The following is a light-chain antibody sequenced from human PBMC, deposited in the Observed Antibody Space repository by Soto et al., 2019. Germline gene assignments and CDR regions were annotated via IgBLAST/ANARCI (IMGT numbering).Light chain of an antibody. Sequence: DIQMTQSPSTLSASVGDRVSITCRASESISSWLAWYQQKPGKAPKILINKASNLESGVPSRFSGSGSGTEFALTISSLQPDDFATYYCQQYNTYPLTFCGGTQVEIK. CDR2: KAS. CDR1: ESISSW. V-gene: IGKV1-5*03. J-gene: IGKJ4*01. CDR3: QQYNTYPLT.